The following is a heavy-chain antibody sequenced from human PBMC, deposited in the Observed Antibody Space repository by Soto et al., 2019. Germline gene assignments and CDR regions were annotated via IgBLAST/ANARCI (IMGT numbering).Heavy chain of an antibody. V-gene: IGHV1-3*01. D-gene: IGHD6-6*01. CDR1: GYTLTCYS. CDR2: INGSNDNT. J-gene: IGHJ5*01. CDR3: ASDQVAARPMSNWFDY. Sequence: ASVKVSCKTPGYTLTCYSLHWVRQAPGQRLEWIGVINGSNDNTKYSQKFRRRVTITRDTSASTAYMEPSSLSAEETAVYYGASDQVAARPMSNWFDYWGQGTLVTVSS.